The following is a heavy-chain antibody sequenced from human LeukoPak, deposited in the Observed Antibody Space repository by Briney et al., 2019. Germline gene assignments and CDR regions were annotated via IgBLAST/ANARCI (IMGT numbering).Heavy chain of an antibody. D-gene: IGHD5-18*01. V-gene: IGHV3-21*01. CDR3: ANDHRGYRPYYMDV. Sequence: GGSLRLSCAAPGFTFSSYSMNWVRQAPGKGLEWVSSISSSSSYIYYADSVKGRFTISRDNAKNSLYLQMNSLRAEDTAVYYCANDHRGYRPYYMDVWGKGTTVTVSS. CDR1: GFTFSSYS. CDR2: ISSSSSYI. J-gene: IGHJ6*03.